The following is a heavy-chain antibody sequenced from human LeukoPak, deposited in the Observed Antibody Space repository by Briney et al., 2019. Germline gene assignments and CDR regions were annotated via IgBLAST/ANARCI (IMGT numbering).Heavy chain of an antibody. CDR2: ISGDGGST. V-gene: IGHV3-43*02. J-gene: IGHJ4*02. CDR1: GFSFSSYA. D-gene: IGHD6-6*01. Sequence: PGGSLRLSCAASGFSFSSYAMPWVRQAPGKGLEWVALISGDGGSTYYADSVKGRFTISRDNSKNSLYLQMNSLRTEDTALYYCAKDIRYSSSPNVDYWGQGTLVTVSS. CDR3: AKDIRYSSSPNVDY.